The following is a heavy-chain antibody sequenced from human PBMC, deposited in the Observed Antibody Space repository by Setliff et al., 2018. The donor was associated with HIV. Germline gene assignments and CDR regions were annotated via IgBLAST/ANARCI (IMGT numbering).Heavy chain of an antibody. J-gene: IGHJ6*03. D-gene: IGHD3-10*01. V-gene: IGHV3-15*01. CDR1: GFTFSNAW. CDR2: IKSKADGGTT. Sequence: GGSLRLSCAASGFTFSNAWMIWVRQAPGKGLEWVGRIKSKADGGTTDFAAPVKGRFSIPRDYSKNTLYLHMNSLKAEDTAVYYCAKPYRGSVVRDQGYMDVWGKGTTVTVSS. CDR3: AKPYRGSVVRDQGYMDV.